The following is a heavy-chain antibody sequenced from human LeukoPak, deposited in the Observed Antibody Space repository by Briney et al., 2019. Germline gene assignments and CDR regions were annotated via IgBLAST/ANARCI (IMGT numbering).Heavy chain of an antibody. Sequence: GASVKVSCKASGYTFTSYAMHWVRQAPGQRLEWMGWINAGNGNTKYSQKFQGRVTITRDTSASTAYMELSSLRSEDTAVYYCAREPYGSGSSDVFDPWGQGTLVTVSS. J-gene: IGHJ5*02. CDR3: AREPYGSGSSDVFDP. CDR1: GYTFTSYA. D-gene: IGHD3-10*01. CDR2: INAGNGNT. V-gene: IGHV1-3*01.